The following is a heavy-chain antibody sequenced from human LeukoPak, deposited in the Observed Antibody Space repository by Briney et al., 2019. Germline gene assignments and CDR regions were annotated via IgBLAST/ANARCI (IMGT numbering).Heavy chain of an antibody. D-gene: IGHD2-2*01. J-gene: IGHJ6*02. CDR3: ARHLAPLIVVVPAAPYYYYYGMDV. CDR1: GGTFSCYA. CDR2: IIPILGIA. V-gene: IGHV1-69*04. Sequence: SVKVSCKASGGTFSCYAISWERQAPGQGLEWMGRIIPILGIANYAQKFQGRVTITADKSTSTAYMELSSLRSEDTAVYYCARHLAPLIVVVPAAPYYYYYGMDVWGQGTTVTVSS.